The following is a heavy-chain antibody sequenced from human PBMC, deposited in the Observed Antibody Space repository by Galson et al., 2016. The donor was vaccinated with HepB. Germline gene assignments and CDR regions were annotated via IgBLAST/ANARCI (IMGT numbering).Heavy chain of an antibody. V-gene: IGHV3-53*01. D-gene: IGHD4-23*01. CDR3: AGVPSGKRLDY. Sequence: SLRLSCAASGFTFSDTAMHWVRQAPGKGPEWVSTFGDGGDIYYADSVKGRFTISRDNSRNTLYLQMNSLRADDTAVYYCAGVPSGKRLDYWGQGTLVTVSS. J-gene: IGHJ4*02. CDR2: FGDGGDI. CDR1: GFTFSDTA.